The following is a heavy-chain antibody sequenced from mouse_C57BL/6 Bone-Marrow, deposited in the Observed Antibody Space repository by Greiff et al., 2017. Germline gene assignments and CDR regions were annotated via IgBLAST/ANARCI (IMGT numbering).Heavy chain of an antibody. D-gene: IGHD2-4*01. CDR1: GFTFSSYA. V-gene: IGHV5-4*03. J-gene: IGHJ4*01. Sequence: EVKLVESGGGLVKPGGSLKLSCAASGFTFSSYAMSWVRQTPEKRLEWVATISDGGSYTYYPDNVKGRFTISRDNAKNNLYLQMSHLKSEDTAMYYCARGYYDYDLDYWGQGTSVTVSS. CDR2: ISDGGSYT. CDR3: ARGYYDYDLDY.